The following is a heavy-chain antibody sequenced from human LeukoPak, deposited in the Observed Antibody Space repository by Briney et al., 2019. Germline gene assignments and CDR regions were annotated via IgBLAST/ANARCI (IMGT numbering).Heavy chain of an antibody. CDR1: GGSLSNYY. CDR2: IYYSGGT. J-gene: IGHJ4*02. D-gene: IGHD4-23*01. V-gene: IGHV4-59*01. Sequence: PSETLSLTCSVSGGSLSNYYWNWIRQPPGKGLEWIGQIYYSGGTKYNPSLQSRVTISVDTSKTQFSLKLSSVPAADTAVYYCARDPEFDGGHGFDHWGQGTLVTVSS. CDR3: ARDPEFDGGHGFDH.